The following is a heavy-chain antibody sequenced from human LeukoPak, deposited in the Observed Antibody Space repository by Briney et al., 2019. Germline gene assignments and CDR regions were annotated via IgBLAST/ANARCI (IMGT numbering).Heavy chain of an antibody. D-gene: IGHD3-16*01. J-gene: IGHJ5*02. CDR2: NNHTGRT. Sequence: PSSTLPPTCTSSGYSISNGIHWVRIPQPPGKELVWTVSNNHTGRTYYNPSLRRRVTISVDSSKNQFSLKLSSVTAADTAVYYCARTGVFQVEGRGRFDPWGQGTLVTVSP. CDR3: ARTGVFQVEGRGRFDP. V-gene: IGHV4-38-2*02. CDR1: GYSISNGIH.